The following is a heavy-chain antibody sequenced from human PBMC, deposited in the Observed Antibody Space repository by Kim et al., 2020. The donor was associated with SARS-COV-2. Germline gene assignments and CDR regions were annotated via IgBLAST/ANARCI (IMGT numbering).Heavy chain of an antibody. D-gene: IGHD1-26*01. CDR3: ARGGTREHSSRPNWFDP. V-gene: IGHV3-74*01. J-gene: IGHJ5*02. CDR2: ISGDGSIT. CDR1: KFTFSTYW. Sequence: GGSLRLSCAASKFTFSTYWMHWVRQAPGKGLVWVSRISGDGSITTYADSVRGRFTISRDNAKKTLFLQMNSLIADDTAVYYCARGGTREHSSRPNWFDPWGQGTLVTVSS.